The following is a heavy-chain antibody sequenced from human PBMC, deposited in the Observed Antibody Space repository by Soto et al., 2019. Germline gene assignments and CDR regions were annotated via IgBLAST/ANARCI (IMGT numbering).Heavy chain of an antibody. V-gene: IGHV3-23*01. CDR3: AKALGNPYYYYCMDV. D-gene: IGHD1-1*01. CDR2: ISPGGDST. J-gene: IGHJ6*03. CDR1: GFNFNIYA. Sequence: EVQLLESGGGLVQPGGSLRLSCAASGFNFNIYAMTWFRQAPGKGLEWVSTISPGGDSTYFADSVKGRVTISRDNSKNTLSLQMNSLRAEDTATYFCAKALGNPYYYYCMDVWGTGTTVTVSS.